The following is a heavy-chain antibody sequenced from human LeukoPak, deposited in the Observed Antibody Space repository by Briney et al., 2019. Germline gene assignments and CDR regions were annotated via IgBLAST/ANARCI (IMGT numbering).Heavy chain of an antibody. D-gene: IGHD4-17*01. CDR3: ARGGVTTETTNY. Sequence: GGSLRLSCAASGFTFSSYSMNWVRQAPGKGLEWVSSISSSSSYIYYADSVKGRFTISRDNAKNSLYLQMNSLRAEDTAVYYCARGGVTTETTNYWGQGTLVTVSS. V-gene: IGHV3-21*01. CDR2: ISSSSSYI. CDR1: GFTFSSYS. J-gene: IGHJ4*02.